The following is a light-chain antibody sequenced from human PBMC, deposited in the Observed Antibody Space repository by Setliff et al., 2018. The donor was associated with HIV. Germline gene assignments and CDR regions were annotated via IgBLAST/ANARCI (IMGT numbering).Light chain of an antibody. CDR1: SSDVGSYNL. J-gene: IGLJ1*01. Sequence: ALTQPASVSGSPGQSITISCTGTSSDVGSYNLVSWYQQHPGKAPKLMIYEGSKRPSGVSNRFSGFKSGNTASLTISGLQAEDEADYYCCSYAGSSTYVFGTGTKVTVL. V-gene: IGLV2-23*01. CDR3: CSYAGSSTYV. CDR2: EGS.